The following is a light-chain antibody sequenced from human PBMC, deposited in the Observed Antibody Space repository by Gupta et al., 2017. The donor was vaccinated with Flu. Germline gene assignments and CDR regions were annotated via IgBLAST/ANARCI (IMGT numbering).Light chain of an antibody. V-gene: IGKV1-39*01. CDR2: GAT. Sequence: DIQMTQSPSSVSASVGDTVTITYRASQSIGSYLSWHQQRPGMSPRLLISGATTLEGGAPSRFSGSVSGTEFTLTISDLQPEDLATYFCQQSLKSPPTFGQGTRLDI. J-gene: IGKJ5*01. CDR3: QQSLKSPPT. CDR1: QSIGSY.